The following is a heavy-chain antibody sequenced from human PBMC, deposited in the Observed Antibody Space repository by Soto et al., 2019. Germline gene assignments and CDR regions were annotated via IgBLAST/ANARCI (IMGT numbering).Heavy chain of an antibody. Sequence: ASVKVSCKASGYTFTSYYMHWVQQAPGQGLEWMGIINPSGGSTSYAQKFQGRVTMTRDTSTSAVYMELSSLRSEDTAVYYCARDLGAVLGYCSGGSCYSDYWGQGXLVTVYS. D-gene: IGHD2-15*01. CDR1: GYTFTSYY. V-gene: IGHV1-46*01. CDR2: INPSGGST. CDR3: ARDLGAVLGYCSGGSCYSDY. J-gene: IGHJ4*02.